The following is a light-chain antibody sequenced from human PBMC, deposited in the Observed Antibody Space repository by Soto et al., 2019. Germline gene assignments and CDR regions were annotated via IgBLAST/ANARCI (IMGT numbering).Light chain of an antibody. Sequence: EVVLTQSPVTLSLSPGERATLSCRASQSVGSSYLAWYQQKPGQAPRLPIYDASNRATGIPARFSGSGSGTDFTLTISSLQPDDFATYYCQHYNSYSEAFGQGTKVDI. V-gene: IGKV3-20*01. CDR1: QSVGSSY. J-gene: IGKJ1*01. CDR3: QHYNSYSEA. CDR2: DAS.